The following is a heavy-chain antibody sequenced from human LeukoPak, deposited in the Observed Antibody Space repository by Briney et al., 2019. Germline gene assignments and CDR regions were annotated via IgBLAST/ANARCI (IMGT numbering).Heavy chain of an antibody. CDR1: GSSISSGYY. V-gene: IGHV4-38-2*01. CDR3: ARAYYYDSSGYSTNWFDP. J-gene: IGHJ5*02. D-gene: IGHD3-22*01. CDR2: IYHSGNT. Sequence: SETLSLTCAVSGSSISSGYYWGCIRQPPGKGLEWIGSIYHSGNTYYNPSLKSRVTISVDTSKNQFSLKLRSVTAADTAVYYCARAYYYDSSGYSTNWFDPWGQGTLVTVSS.